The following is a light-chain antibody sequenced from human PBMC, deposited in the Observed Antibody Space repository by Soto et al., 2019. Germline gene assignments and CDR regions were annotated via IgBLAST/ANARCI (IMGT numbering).Light chain of an antibody. CDR3: QQYNNWPPVLT. CDR2: GAS. J-gene: IGKJ4*01. V-gene: IGKV3-15*01. Sequence: EIVMTQSPGTLSLSPGERVTLSCVASQSVGSSSIAWYQQKPGQAPRLLIYGASTRATGIPARFSGSGSGTEFTLTISSLQSEDFAVYYCQQYNNWPPVLTFGGGTKVDIK. CDR1: QSVGSS.